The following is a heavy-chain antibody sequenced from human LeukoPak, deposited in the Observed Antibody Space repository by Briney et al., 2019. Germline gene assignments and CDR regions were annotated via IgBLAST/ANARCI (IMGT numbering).Heavy chain of an antibody. Sequence: SETLSLTCTVSGGSISSSSYYWGWIRQPPGKGLEWIGSIYYSGSTYYNPSLKSRVTISVDTSKNQFSLKLSSVTAADTAVYYCARHFYYDYVWGSYRYVFPDYGGQGPLVTVSS. D-gene: IGHD3-16*02. CDR2: IYYSGST. CDR1: GGSISSSSYY. J-gene: IGHJ4*02. CDR3: ARHFYYDYVWGSYRYVFPDY. V-gene: IGHV4-39*01.